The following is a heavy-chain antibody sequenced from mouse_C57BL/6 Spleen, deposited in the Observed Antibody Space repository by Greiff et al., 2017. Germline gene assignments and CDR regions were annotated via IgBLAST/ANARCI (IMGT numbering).Heavy chain of an antibody. CDR1: GFNIKDDY. Sequence: VHVKQSGAELVRPGASVKLSCTASGFNIKDDYMHWVKQRPEQGLEWIGWIDPENGDTEYASKFQGKATITADTSSNTAYLQLSSLTSEDTAVYYCTSWDLYAMDYWGQGTSVTVSS. CDR3: TSWDLYAMDY. J-gene: IGHJ4*01. V-gene: IGHV14-4*01. CDR2: IDPENGDT. D-gene: IGHD4-1*01.